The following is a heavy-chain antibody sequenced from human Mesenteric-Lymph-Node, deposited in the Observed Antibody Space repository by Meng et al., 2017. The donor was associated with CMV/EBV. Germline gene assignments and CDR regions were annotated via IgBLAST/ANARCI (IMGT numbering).Heavy chain of an antibody. D-gene: IGHD4-11*01. V-gene: IGHV3-74*01. CDR1: GFTFSSYW. J-gene: IGHJ4*02. CDR3: AKAPTVTHRSYFDY. CDR2: INSDGSST. Sequence: GESLKISCAASGFTFSSYWMHWVRQAPGKGLVWVSRINSDGSSTSYADSVKGRFTISRDNAKNSLYLSMNSLRAEDTAVYYCAKAPTVTHRSYFDYWGQGTLVTVSS.